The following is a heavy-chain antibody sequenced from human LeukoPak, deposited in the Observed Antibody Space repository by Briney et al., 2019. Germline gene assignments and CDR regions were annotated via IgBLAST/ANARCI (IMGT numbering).Heavy chain of an antibody. CDR3: ASLGSFEN. V-gene: IGHV4-61*02. CDR1: GVSIKNSGYY. Sequence: SETLSLTCTVSGVSIKNSGYYWNWIRQPAGKGLEWIGRFHIGEGMKYNPSLKSRVTISMDTSKNQFSLGLTSVTAADTAVYYCASLGSFENWGQGTMVTVSS. D-gene: IGHD7-27*01. CDR2: FHIGEGM. J-gene: IGHJ3*02.